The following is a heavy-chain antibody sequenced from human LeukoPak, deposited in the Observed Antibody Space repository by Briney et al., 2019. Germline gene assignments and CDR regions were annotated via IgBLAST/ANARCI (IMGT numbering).Heavy chain of an antibody. CDR1: GFDFSDHY. D-gene: IGHD1-20*01. CDR3: ARTTLYNANDSKSSDI. Sequence: AGSLRLSCADSGFDFSDHYMDWVRQAPGKGLEWVGRIRNRANSYTTEYAAFVKGRFTISRDDSKKSLYLHMSSLKADDTALYYCARTTLYNANDSKSSDIWGQGTMVTVSS. V-gene: IGHV3-72*01. J-gene: IGHJ3*02. CDR2: IRNRANSYTT.